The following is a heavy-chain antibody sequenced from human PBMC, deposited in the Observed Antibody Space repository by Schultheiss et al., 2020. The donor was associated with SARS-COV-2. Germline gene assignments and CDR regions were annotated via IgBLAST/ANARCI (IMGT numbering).Heavy chain of an antibody. CDR3: ARAFFSGAYVDYFDY. D-gene: IGHD1-26*01. CDR2: IHNDGST. Sequence: GGSLRLSCAASGFTFSTYYMLWVRQAPGKGLQWVSVIHNDGSTYYADSVKGRFTISRDNSKNTLYLQMNSLSAEDTAVYYCARAFFSGAYVDYFDYWGQGALVTVSS. CDR1: GFTFSTYY. V-gene: IGHV3-53*01. J-gene: IGHJ4*02.